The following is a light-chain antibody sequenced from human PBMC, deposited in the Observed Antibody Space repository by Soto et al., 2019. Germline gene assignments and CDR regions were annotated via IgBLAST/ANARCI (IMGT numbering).Light chain of an antibody. J-gene: IGKJ2*01. CDR3: QQYGSSPYT. CDR2: GAS. CDR1: QSVTTNY. Sequence: DIVLTQSPGTLSLSPGERAALSCRASQSVTTNYLAWYQRKPGQPPRLLVYGASSRATGVPARFSGSGSGTDFTLTISRLEPEDFAVYYCQQYGSSPYTFGQGTKLEIK. V-gene: IGKV3-20*01.